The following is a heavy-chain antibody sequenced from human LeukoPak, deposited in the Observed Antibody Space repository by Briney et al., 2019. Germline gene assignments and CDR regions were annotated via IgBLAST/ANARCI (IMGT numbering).Heavy chain of an antibody. CDR3: AKAYSYGRFDY. CDR2: IKQDGSEK. D-gene: IGHD5-18*01. CDR1: GFTFSSYW. Sequence: GGSLRLSCAASGFTFSSYWMSWVRQAPGKGLEWVANIKQDGSEKYYVDSVKGRFTISRDNAKNSLYLQMNSLRAEDTAVYYCAKAYSYGRFDYWGQGTLVTVSS. J-gene: IGHJ4*02. V-gene: IGHV3-7*03.